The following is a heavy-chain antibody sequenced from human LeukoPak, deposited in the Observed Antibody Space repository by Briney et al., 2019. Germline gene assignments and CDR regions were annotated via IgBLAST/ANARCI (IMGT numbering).Heavy chain of an antibody. CDR3: ARHSSSGWYNYYYYYMDV. CDR2: INHRGST. V-gene: IGHV4-34*01. J-gene: IGHJ6*03. CDR1: GGSFIGYY. Sequence: SETPSLTCAVYGGSFIGYYWSWIRQPPGKGLEGIGEINHRGSTNYNPSLKRRVTISVDTSKIQFSLKLSSVTAADTAVYYCARHSSSGWYNYYYYYMDVWGKGTTVTISS. D-gene: IGHD6-19*01.